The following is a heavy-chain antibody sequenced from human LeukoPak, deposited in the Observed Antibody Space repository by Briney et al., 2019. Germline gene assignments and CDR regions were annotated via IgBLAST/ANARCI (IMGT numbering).Heavy chain of an antibody. J-gene: IGHJ6*02. CDR1: GYTFTSYD. CDR3: ARKVVFLGGYYYGMDV. Sequence: ASVKVSCKASGYTFTSYDINWVRQATGQGLEWMGWMNPNSGNTGYAQKFQGRVTMTRNTSISTAYMELSSLRSEDTAVYYCARKVVFLGGYYYGMDVWGQGTTVTVSS. V-gene: IGHV1-8*01. D-gene: IGHD2-15*01. CDR2: MNPNSGNT.